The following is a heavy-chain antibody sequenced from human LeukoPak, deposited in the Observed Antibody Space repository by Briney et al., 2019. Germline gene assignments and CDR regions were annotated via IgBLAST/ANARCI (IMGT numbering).Heavy chain of an antibody. CDR3: ARDSHLGLFDI. V-gene: IGHV3-23*01. J-gene: IGHJ3*02. CDR2: ISGSGGST. D-gene: IGHD7-27*01. CDR1: GFTFSSYA. Sequence: TGGSLRLSCAASGFTFSSYAMSWVRQAPGKGLEWVSAISGSGGSTYYADSVKGRFTISRDNSKNSLYLQMNSLRAEDTAVYYCARDSHLGLFDIWGQGTMVTVSS.